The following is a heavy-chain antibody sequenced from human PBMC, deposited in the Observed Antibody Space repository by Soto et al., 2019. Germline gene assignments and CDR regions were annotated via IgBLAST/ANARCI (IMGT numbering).Heavy chain of an antibody. CDR3: AREGNLGRWIQPLDS. CDR1: GGSMSTDY. CDR2: IHYNGNT. Sequence: PSETLSLTCTVSGGSMSTDYWSWIRQPPGKGLEWIGNIHYNGNTKYSPSLKSRVTMSVDTSKNHFSLKLISVTTADTAVYFCAREGNLGRWIQPLDSWGQGTLVTVSS. D-gene: IGHD2-2*03. V-gene: IGHV4-59*01. J-gene: IGHJ4*02.